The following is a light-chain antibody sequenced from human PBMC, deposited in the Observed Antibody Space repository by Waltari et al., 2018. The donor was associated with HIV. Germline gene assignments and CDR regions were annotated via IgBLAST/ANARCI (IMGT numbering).Light chain of an antibody. J-gene: IGLJ1*01. CDR2: DIT. CDR3: CSYAGSYTFV. Sequence: QSALTQPRPVSGSPGQPVSISCTGTSSDVGGYNFFSWYQQHPGKAPKLLIYDITKRPSGVPDRFSGSKSGHTASLTISGLQSEDEADYYCCSYAGSYTFVFGSGTKVTVL. V-gene: IGLV2-11*01. CDR1: SSDVGGYNF.